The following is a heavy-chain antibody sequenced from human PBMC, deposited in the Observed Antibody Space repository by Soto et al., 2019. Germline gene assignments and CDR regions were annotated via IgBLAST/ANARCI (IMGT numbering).Heavy chain of an antibody. Sequence: ASVKVSCKASGYTFIRYGITWVRQAPGQGLEWMGWISAYNDYTNYAQKLQGRVTMTTDTSTSTVYMELRSLRSDDTAVYYCARGGYYDKVWGKMNYYGLDVWGQGTTDTVSS. CDR2: ISAYNDYT. J-gene: IGHJ6*02. CDR1: GYTFIRYG. CDR3: ARGGYYDKVWGKMNYYGLDV. V-gene: IGHV1-18*01. D-gene: IGHD3-16*01.